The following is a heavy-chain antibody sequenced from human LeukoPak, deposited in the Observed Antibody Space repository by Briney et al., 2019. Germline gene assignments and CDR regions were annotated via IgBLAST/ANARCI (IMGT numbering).Heavy chain of an antibody. Sequence: SETLCLTCTVSGGSISSSSYYWGWIRQPPGKGLEWIGSIYYSGSTYYNPSLKSRVTISVDTSKNQFSLKLNSVTAADTAVYYCARQRQLLYTSGWYWFDPWGQGILVTVSS. J-gene: IGHJ5*02. CDR1: GGSISSSSYY. D-gene: IGHD6-19*01. CDR2: IYYSGST. CDR3: ARQRQLLYTSGWYWFDP. V-gene: IGHV4-39*07.